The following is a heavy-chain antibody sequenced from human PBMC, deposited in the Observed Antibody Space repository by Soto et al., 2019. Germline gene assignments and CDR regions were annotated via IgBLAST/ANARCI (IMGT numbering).Heavy chain of an antibody. D-gene: IGHD3-22*01. CDR1: GGSISSGGYY. Sequence: QVQLQESGLGLVKPSQTLSLTCTVSGGSISSGGYYWSWIRQHPGKGLEWIGYIYYSGSTYYNPSLKSRVTISVDTSKNQFSLKLSSVTAADTAVYYCARERSGYYPEYFQHWGQGTLVTVSS. CDR3: ARERSGYYPEYFQH. CDR2: IYYSGST. J-gene: IGHJ1*01. V-gene: IGHV4-31*03.